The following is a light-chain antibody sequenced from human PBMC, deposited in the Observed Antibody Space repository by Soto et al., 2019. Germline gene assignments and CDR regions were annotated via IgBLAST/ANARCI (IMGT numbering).Light chain of an antibody. Sequence: DIQMTQSPSTLSASVGDRVTITCRTSQTISDYLNWYQHKPGKAPKLLISAASSLQGGVPSRFSGSGSGTDFTLTISSLQPEDFATYYCQQSDSTPYTFGQGTKVDIK. CDR3: QQSDSTPYT. CDR1: QTISDY. V-gene: IGKV1-39*01. CDR2: AAS. J-gene: IGKJ2*01.